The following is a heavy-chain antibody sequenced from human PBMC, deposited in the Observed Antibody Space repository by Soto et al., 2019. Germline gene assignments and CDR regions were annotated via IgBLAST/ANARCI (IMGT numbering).Heavy chain of an antibody. Sequence: GGSLRLSCAASGFTFSSYWMSWVRQAPGKGLEWVANIKQDGSEKYYVDSVKGRFTISRDNAKNSLYLQMNSLRAEDTAVYYCASGPSSGYYYVGTDYWGQGTLVTVSS. CDR3: ASGPSSGYYYVGTDY. CDR2: IKQDGSEK. CDR1: GFTFSSYW. J-gene: IGHJ4*02. V-gene: IGHV3-7*01. D-gene: IGHD3-22*01.